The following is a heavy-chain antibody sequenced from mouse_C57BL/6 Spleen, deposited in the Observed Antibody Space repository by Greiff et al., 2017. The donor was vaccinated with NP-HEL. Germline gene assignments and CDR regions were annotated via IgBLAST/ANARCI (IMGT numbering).Heavy chain of an antibody. V-gene: IGHV1-47*01. Sequence: VQLQESGAELVKPGASVKMSCKASGYTFTTYPIEWMKQNHGKSLEWIGNFHPYNDDTKYNEKFKGKATLTVEKSSSTVYLELSRLTSDDSAVYYCARRNYDYDGGFAYWGQGTLVTVSA. D-gene: IGHD2-4*01. CDR3: ARRNYDYDGGFAY. CDR2: FHPYNDDT. J-gene: IGHJ3*01. CDR1: GYTFTTYP.